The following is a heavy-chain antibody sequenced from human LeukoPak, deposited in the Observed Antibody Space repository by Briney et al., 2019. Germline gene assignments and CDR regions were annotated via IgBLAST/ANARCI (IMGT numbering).Heavy chain of an antibody. J-gene: IGHJ6*02. CDR2: IYYSGST. Sequence: SETLSLTCTVSGGSISSYCWSWIRQPPGKGLEWIGYIYYSGSTNYNPPLKSRVTISVDTSKNQFSLKLSSVTAADTAVYYCARDRDTRTLDVWGQGTTVTVSS. D-gene: IGHD5-18*01. CDR3: ARDRDTRTLDV. V-gene: IGHV4-59*01. CDR1: GGSISSYC.